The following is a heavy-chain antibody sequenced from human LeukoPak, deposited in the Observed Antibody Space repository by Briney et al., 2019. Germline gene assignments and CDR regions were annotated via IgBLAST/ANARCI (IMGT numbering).Heavy chain of an antibody. CDR1: GFTFSSYG. Sequence: GGSLRLSCAASGFTFSSYGMHWVRQAPGKGLEWVAFIRYDGSNKYYADSVKGRFTISRDNSKNTLYLQMNSLRAEDTAVYYCARSGLRWELLYYFDYWGQGTLVTVSS. CDR3: ARSGLRWELLYYFDY. D-gene: IGHD1-26*01. CDR2: IRYDGSNK. J-gene: IGHJ4*02. V-gene: IGHV3-30*02.